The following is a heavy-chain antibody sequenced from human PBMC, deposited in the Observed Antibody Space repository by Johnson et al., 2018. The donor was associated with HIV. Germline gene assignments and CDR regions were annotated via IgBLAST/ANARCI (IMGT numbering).Heavy chain of an antibody. CDR2: ISYDGSNK. V-gene: IGHV3-30*14. D-gene: IGHD5-18*01. CDR3: ARGGRGYSYSYAFDI. J-gene: IGHJ3*02. Sequence: QMQLVESGGGVVQPGRSLRLSCAASGFTFSSYAMHWVRQAPGKWLEWVAVISYDGSNKYYADSVKGRFTISRDNSKNTLYLQMGRLRAEDMVVYYCARGGRGYSYSYAFDIWGQGTMVTVSS. CDR1: GFTFSSYA.